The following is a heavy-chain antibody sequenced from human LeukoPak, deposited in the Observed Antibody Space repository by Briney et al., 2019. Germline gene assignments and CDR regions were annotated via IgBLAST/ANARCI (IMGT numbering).Heavy chain of an antibody. CDR1: GVSITTTDFD. J-gene: IGHJ4*02. D-gene: IGHD1-26*01. V-gene: IGHV4-39*01. CDR2: ISSSGKA. CDR3: ARFKGGTGFDY. Sequence: SETLSLTCAVSGVSITTTDFDWAWSRQPPGQGFEWIATISSSGKAYYYPSLMSRVTISVDTSKNQFSLDVTSVTAADTGLFYCARFKGGTGFDYWGRGILVIVS.